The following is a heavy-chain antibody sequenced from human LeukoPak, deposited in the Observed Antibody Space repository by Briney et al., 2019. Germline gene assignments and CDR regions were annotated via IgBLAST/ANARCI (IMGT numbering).Heavy chain of an antibody. V-gene: IGHV1-2*02. CDR1: GYTFTGYD. J-gene: IGHJ6*03. CDR2: INPNSGGT. Sequence: ASVKVSCKASGYTFTGYDMHWVRQAPGQGREWMGWINPNSGGTNYAQKFQGRVTMTRDTSISTAYMELSRLRSDDTAVYYCARDSEYCSGGSCYRYYYYYMDVWGKGTTVTVSS. CDR3: ARDSEYCSGGSCYRYYYYYMDV. D-gene: IGHD2-15*01.